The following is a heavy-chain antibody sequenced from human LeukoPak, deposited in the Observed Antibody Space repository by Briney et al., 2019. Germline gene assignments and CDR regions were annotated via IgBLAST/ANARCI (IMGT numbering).Heavy chain of an antibody. J-gene: IGHJ3*02. V-gene: IGHV3-48*03. Sequence: PGGSLGLSCAASGFSFISYEMNWVRQAPGKGLEWISYIDSHSNVITYTNSVMGRFTISRDNPRNSLSLQMNSLRAEDTAFYYRARGRGKSGSYYSFDIWGQGTMVTVSS. CDR2: IDSHSNVI. CDR3: ARGRGKSGSYYSFDI. D-gene: IGHD1-26*01. CDR1: GFSFISYE.